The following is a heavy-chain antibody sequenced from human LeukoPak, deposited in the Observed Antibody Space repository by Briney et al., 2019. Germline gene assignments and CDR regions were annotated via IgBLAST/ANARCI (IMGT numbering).Heavy chain of an antibody. J-gene: IGHJ3*02. CDR3: ARGYEAGAFDI. Sequence: GGSLRLSCAASGFTFSSYSMNWVRQAPGKGLEWVSSTSSSSSYIYYADSVKGRFTISRDNAKNSLYLQMNSLRAEDTAVYYCARGYEAGAFDIWGPGAMVTVSS. CDR1: GFTFSSYS. V-gene: IGHV3-21*01. D-gene: IGHD6-19*01. CDR2: TSSSSSYI.